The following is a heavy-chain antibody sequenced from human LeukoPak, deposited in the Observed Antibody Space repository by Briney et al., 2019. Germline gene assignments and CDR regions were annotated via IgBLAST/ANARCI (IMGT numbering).Heavy chain of an antibody. CDR1: GGSISSSSYY. CDR2: IYYSGST. Sequence: KPSETLSLTCTVSGGSISSSSYYWGWIRQPPGKGLEWTGSIYYSGSTYYNPSLKSRVTISVDTSKNQFSLKLSSVTAADTAVYYCARDAVYYGMDVWGKGTTVTVSS. J-gene: IGHJ6*04. CDR3: ARDAVYYGMDV. V-gene: IGHV4-39*07.